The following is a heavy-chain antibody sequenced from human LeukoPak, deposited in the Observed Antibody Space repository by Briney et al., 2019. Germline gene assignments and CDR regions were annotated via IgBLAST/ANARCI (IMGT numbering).Heavy chain of an antibody. CDR3: AKSYEWEQLYYYYGMDV. CDR2: ISYDGRNK. D-gene: IGHD1-26*01. Sequence: GGSLRLSCAASGFTFTSYGMHWVRQAPGKGLEGVAVISYDGRNKYYADSVKGRFTISRDNSKNTLYLQMNSLRAEDMGVYYCAKSYEWEQLYYYYGMDVWGQGTTVTVSS. J-gene: IGHJ6*02. V-gene: IGHV3-30*18. CDR1: GFTFTSYG.